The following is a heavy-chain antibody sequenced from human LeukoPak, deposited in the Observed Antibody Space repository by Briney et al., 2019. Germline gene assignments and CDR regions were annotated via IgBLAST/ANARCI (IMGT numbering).Heavy chain of an antibody. CDR2: IRYDGSNK. V-gene: IGHV3-30*02. J-gene: IGHJ5*02. D-gene: IGHD3-3*01. Sequence: GGSLRLSCAASGFTFSSYGMHWVRQAPGKGLEWVAFIRYDGSNKYYADSVKGRFTISRDNSKNTLYLQMNSLRAEDTAVYYCAKVHTIFGVGDWFDPWGQGTLVTVSS. CDR1: GFTFSSYG. CDR3: AKVHTIFGVGDWFDP.